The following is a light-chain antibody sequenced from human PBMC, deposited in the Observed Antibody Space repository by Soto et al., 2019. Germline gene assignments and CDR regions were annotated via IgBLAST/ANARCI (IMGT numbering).Light chain of an antibody. V-gene: IGLV2-23*02. CDR3: CSYAGSSTYV. CDR2: EVN. CDR1: SSDVGSYSL. J-gene: IGLJ1*01. Sequence: QSALTQPASVSGSPGQSITISCPGTSSDVGSYSLVSWYQQHPGKAPKLMIYEVNKRPSGVSNRFSGSKSGNTASLTISGLQAEDEADYYCCSYAGSSTYVFGTGTKVTVL.